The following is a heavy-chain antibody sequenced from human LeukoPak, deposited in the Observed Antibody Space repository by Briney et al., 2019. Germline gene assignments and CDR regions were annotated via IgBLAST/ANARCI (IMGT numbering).Heavy chain of an antibody. D-gene: IGHD6-13*01. CDR2: INSDGTST. V-gene: IGHV3-74*01. CDR1: GFTFSTYW. J-gene: IGHJ4*02. CDR3: VRLQLVHIDY. Sequence: GGSLRLSCAASGFTFSTYWMHWVRQAPGRGLVWVSRINSDGTSTSYADSVRGRFTISRDNAKNTLFLQMNSLRAEDTAVYYCVRLQLVHIDYWGQGNLVTVSS.